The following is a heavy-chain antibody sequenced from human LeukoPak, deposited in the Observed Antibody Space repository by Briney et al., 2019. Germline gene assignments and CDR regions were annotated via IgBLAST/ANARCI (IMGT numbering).Heavy chain of an antibody. CDR1: GGPISTYY. D-gene: IGHD6-19*01. J-gene: IGHJ4*02. V-gene: IGHV4-59*01. CDR2: VYYTGST. CDR3: ARGYNSGLFFGF. Sequence: SETLSLTCTVSGGPISTYYWSWIRQPPGKGLEWIGYVYYTGSTNYNPSLKSRVTISLDTSKIQFSLKFTSVTAADTAVYYCARGYNSGLFFGFWGQGTLVTVSS.